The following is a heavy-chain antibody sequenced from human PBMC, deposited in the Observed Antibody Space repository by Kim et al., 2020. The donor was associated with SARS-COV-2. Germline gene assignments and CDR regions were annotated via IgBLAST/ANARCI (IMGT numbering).Heavy chain of an antibody. CDR2: IYYSGST. CDR1: VGSISRSSYY. Sequence: SETLSLTCTVSVGSISRSSYYWGWLRQPPGKGLEWIGSIYYSGSTYYNPSLKSRVTISVDTSKNQVSLKLSSVTAADTAVYYCARVFYYVVPMDVWGQGTTVTVSS. CDR3: ARVFYYVVPMDV. J-gene: IGHJ6*02. D-gene: IGHD3-10*02. V-gene: IGHV4-39*07.